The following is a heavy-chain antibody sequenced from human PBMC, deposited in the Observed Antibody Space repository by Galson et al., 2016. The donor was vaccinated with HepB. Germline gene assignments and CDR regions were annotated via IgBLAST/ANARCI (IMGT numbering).Heavy chain of an antibody. CDR2: IDWDDDN. Sequence: PALVKPTQTLTLTCTFSGFSLPTSGMCVSWIRQPPGKALEWLARIDWDDDNYYSPSLKTRLTISKDTSKNQVVLTMTNMDPADTATYYCARTLQLRFFTDYYGNAVWGKGTTVTVSS. CDR3: ARTLQLRFFTDYYGNAV. D-gene: IGHD3-3*01. CDR1: GFSLPTSGMC. J-gene: IGHJ6*04. V-gene: IGHV2-70*11.